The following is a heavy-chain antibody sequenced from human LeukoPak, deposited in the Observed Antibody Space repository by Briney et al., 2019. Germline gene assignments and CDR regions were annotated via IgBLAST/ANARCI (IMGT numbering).Heavy chain of an antibody. D-gene: IGHD6-13*01. V-gene: IGHV4-39*01. CDR3: ARPPIPPRGQQLVTQVDY. J-gene: IGHJ4*02. Sequence: PSETLSLTCTVSGGSISSSSYYWGWIRQPPGKGLEWIGSIYYSGSTYYNPSLKSRVTISVDTSKNQFSLKLSSVTAADTAVYYCARPPIPPRGQQLVTQVDYWGQGTLVTVSS. CDR1: GGSISSSSYY. CDR2: IYYSGST.